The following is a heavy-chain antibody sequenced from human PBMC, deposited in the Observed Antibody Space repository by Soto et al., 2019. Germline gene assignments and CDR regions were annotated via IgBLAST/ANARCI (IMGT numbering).Heavy chain of an antibody. CDR3: ARVEVGRWFGELLHWFDP. V-gene: IGHV4-39*07. D-gene: IGHD3-10*01. Sequence: SETLSLTCTVSGGSISSSSYYWGWIRQPPGKGLEWIGSIYYSGSTYYNPSLKSRVTISVDTSKNQFSLKPSSVTAADTAVYYCARVEVGRWFGELLHWFDPWGQGTLVTVSS. CDR1: GGSISSSSYY. J-gene: IGHJ5*02. CDR2: IYYSGST.